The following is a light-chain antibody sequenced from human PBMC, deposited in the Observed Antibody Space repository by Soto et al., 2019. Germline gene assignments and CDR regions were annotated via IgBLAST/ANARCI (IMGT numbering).Light chain of an antibody. CDR3: CSYAGSSTYV. J-gene: IGLJ1*01. CDR2: EGS. V-gene: IGLV2-23*01. CDR1: RREVGGDNN. Sequence: QSALKRAACGSVGAGEGSSIFCNGNRREVGGDNNVYWDQQHPGKAPKRMIYEGSKRPSGVSNRFSGSKSGHTASLTISVLQAEDGADYYCCSYAGSSTYVFGTGPKVTVL.